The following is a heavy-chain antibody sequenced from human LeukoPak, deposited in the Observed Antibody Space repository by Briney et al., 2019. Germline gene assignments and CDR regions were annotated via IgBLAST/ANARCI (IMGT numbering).Heavy chain of an antibody. CDR2: IYYSGST. Sequence: SETLSLTCTVSGGSISSYYWSWIRQPPGKGLEWIGYIYYSGSTNYNPSLKSRVTISVDTSKNQFSLKLSSVTAADTAVYYCARAKRSGYYITYYYYYGMDVWGQGTTVTVSS. D-gene: IGHD3-22*01. CDR3: ARAKRSGYYITYYYYYGMDV. CDR1: GGSISSYY. V-gene: IGHV4-59*08. J-gene: IGHJ6*02.